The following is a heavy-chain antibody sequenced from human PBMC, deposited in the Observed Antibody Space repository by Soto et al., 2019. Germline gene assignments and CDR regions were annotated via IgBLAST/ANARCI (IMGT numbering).Heavy chain of an antibody. V-gene: IGHV1-46*01. CDR2: IHPSGDT. Sequence: QVQLVQAGAEVKKPGASVKFACKASGYKFTTYFIHWVRQAPGQGLEWMGMIHPSGDTGYGQKFRGRVTMTIDTSTTTAYMELRHLTSEDTAIYFSVRGYCTTTPCSGDFQHWGQGTLVTVSS. D-gene: IGHD2-8*01. CDR3: VRGYCTTTPCSGDFQH. J-gene: IGHJ1*01. CDR1: GYKFTTYF.